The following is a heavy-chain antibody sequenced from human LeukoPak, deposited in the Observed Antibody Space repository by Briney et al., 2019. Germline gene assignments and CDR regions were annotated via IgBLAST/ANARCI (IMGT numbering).Heavy chain of an antibody. D-gene: IGHD1-7*01. V-gene: IGHV3-48*01. Sequence: GGSLRLSCAASGFTFSSYAMSWVRQAPGKGLEWVSYISSSTSITDYADSVKGRFTISRDNAKNSLCLQMNSLRAEDTAVYYCARVRGGWNYDYWGQGTLVTVSS. J-gene: IGHJ4*02. CDR3: ARVRGGWNYDY. CDR1: GFTFSSYA. CDR2: ISSSTSIT.